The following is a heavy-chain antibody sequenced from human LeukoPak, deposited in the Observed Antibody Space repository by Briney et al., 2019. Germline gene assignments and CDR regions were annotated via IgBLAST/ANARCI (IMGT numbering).Heavy chain of an antibody. CDR3: AKGVAVAGPTFDY. CDR2: IISSDGST. Sequence: GGSLRLSCAASGFMFSSYVMTWVRQPPGKGLEWVSSIISSDGSTYYADSVKARLIISRDNSKNTLYLQMSSLRAEDTAVYYCAKGVAVAGPTFDYWGQGTLVTVSS. D-gene: IGHD6-19*01. CDR1: GFMFSSYV. V-gene: IGHV3-23*01. J-gene: IGHJ4*02.